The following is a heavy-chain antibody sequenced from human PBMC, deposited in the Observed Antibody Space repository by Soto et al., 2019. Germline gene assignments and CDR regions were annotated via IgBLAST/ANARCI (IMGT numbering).Heavy chain of an antibody. V-gene: IGHV1-46*01. CDR3: ARDSSSWAPDAFDI. J-gene: IGHJ3*02. CDR1: GYPFTSYY. Sequence: GASVKVSCKASGYPFTSYYLHWVRQAPGQGLEWMGIINPSGGSTSYAQRFQGRVTMTRDTSTSTVYMELSSLRSEDTAVYYCARDSSSWAPDAFDIWGQGTMVTVSS. D-gene: IGHD6-13*01. CDR2: INPSGGST.